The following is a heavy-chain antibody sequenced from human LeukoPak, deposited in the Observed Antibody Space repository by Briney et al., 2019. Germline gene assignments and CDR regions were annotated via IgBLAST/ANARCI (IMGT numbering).Heavy chain of an antibody. Sequence: PSETLSLTCAVYGGSFSGYYWSWIRQHPGKGLEWIGYIYYSGSTYYNPSLKSRVTISVDTSKNQFSLKLSSVTAADTAVYYCARAGSSGWYNAFDIWGQGAMVTVSS. V-gene: IGHV4-31*11. CDR2: IYYSGST. D-gene: IGHD6-19*01. CDR3: ARAGSSGWYNAFDI. J-gene: IGHJ3*02. CDR1: GGSFSGYY.